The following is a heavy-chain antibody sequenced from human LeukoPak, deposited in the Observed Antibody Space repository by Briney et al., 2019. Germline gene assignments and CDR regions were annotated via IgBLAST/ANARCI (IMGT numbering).Heavy chain of an antibody. CDR1: GFTFSTYS. J-gene: IGHJ4*02. Sequence: GGSLRLSCAASGFTFSTYSMNWVRQAPGKGLEWVSYISRSGDIIFYADSVKGRFTVSRDNAKNSLYLQMNSLRAEDTAVYHCAGGVSMMIAENDYWGQGTLVTVSS. CDR3: AGGVSMMIAENDY. V-gene: IGHV3-48*04. D-gene: IGHD2-8*02. CDR2: ISRSGDII.